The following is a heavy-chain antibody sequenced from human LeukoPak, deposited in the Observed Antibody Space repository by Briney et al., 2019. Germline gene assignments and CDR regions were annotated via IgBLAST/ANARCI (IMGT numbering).Heavy chain of an antibody. CDR3: ARERPGIFPYWFDP. V-gene: IGHV4-4*07. D-gene: IGHD6-13*01. CDR2: IYTSGST. CDR1: GGSISSYY. Sequence: SEPLSLTCTVSGGSISSYYWSWLRQPAGKELEWIGRIYTSGSTNYNPSLKSRVTMSVDTSKNQFSLKLSSVTAADTAVYYCARERPGIFPYWFDPWGQGTLVTVSS. J-gene: IGHJ5*02.